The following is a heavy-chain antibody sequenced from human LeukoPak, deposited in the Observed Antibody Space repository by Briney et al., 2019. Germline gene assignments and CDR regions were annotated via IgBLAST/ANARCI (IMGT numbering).Heavy chain of an antibody. Sequence: PGGSLRLSCAASGFTFSSYAMHWVRQAPGKGLEWVAVISYDGSNKYYADSVKGRFTISRDNSKNTLYLQMNSLRAEDTAVYYCARDGEVVAAISYYYYYMDVWGKGTTVTVSS. D-gene: IGHD2-15*01. CDR3: ARDGEVVAAISYYYYYMDV. V-gene: IGHV3-30*04. CDR2: ISYDGSNK. CDR1: GFTFSSYA. J-gene: IGHJ6*03.